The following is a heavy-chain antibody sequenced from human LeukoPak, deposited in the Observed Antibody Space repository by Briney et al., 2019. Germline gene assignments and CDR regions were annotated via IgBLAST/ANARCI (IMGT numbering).Heavy chain of an antibody. CDR2: INRDGSEK. V-gene: IGHV3-7*01. J-gene: IGHJ4*02. CDR3: ARDSWGSDY. CDR1: GFNFNDYW. D-gene: IGHD3-16*01. Sequence: PGGSLRLSCAVSGFNFNDYWMSWVRQAPEKGLEWVANINRDGSEKYYVDSVKGRFTISRDDAKNSLYLQMNSLRAEDTAAYYCARDSWGSDYWGQGTLVTVSS.